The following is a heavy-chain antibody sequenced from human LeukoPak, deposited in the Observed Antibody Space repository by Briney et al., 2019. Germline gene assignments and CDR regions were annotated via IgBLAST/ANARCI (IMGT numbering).Heavy chain of an antibody. CDR3: ARGDSAYDYFDY. CDR1: GGSISSYY. D-gene: IGHD5-12*01. Sequence: SETLSLTCTVSGGSISSYYWSWIRQPPGKGLEWIGYIYYSGSTNYNPSLKSRVTMSVDTSKNQFSLKLSSVTAADTAVYYCARGDSAYDYFDYWGQGTLVTVSS. V-gene: IGHV4-59*01. J-gene: IGHJ4*02. CDR2: IYYSGST.